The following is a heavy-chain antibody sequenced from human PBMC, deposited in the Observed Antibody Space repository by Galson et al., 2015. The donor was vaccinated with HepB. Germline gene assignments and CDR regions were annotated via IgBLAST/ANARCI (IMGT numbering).Heavy chain of an antibody. CDR2: INPSGGST. Sequence: SVKVSCKASGYTFTSYYMHWVRQAPGQGLEWMGIINPSGGSTSYAQKFQGRVTMTRDTSTSTVYMELSSLRSEDTAVYYCARDPKSTTSEPNYYFDYWGQGTLVTVSS. J-gene: IGHJ4*02. V-gene: IGHV1-46*01. CDR3: ARDPKSTTSEPNYYFDY. CDR1: GYTFTSYY. D-gene: IGHD1-14*01.